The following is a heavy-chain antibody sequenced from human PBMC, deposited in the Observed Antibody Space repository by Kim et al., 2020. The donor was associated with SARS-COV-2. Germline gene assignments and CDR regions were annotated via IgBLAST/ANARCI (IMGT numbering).Heavy chain of an antibody. Sequence: ASVKVSCKASGYTFTSYAMNWVRQAPGQGLELMGWINTNTENATYAQGFTGRFVFSLDTSVSTAYLQISSLKAEDTAVYYCARGFRYTDHAFDIWGQGTMVTVSS. CDR2: INTNTENA. D-gene: IGHD5-12*01. J-gene: IGHJ3*02. V-gene: IGHV7-4-1*02. CDR1: GYTFTSYA. CDR3: ARGFRYTDHAFDI.